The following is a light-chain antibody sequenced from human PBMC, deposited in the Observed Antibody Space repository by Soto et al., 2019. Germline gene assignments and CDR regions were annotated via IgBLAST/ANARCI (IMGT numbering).Light chain of an antibody. CDR3: QQYNNWPYT. CDR2: GAS. J-gene: IGKJ2*01. V-gene: IGKV3-15*01. CDR1: QSVSSN. Sequence: EVVMTQSPATLSVSPGERVTLSCRASQSVSSNLAWFQQKPGQPPRLLIFGASTRATGIPARFSGSGSGTEFTLTISSLQSEDFAVYYCQQYNNWPYTFGQGTKLEIK.